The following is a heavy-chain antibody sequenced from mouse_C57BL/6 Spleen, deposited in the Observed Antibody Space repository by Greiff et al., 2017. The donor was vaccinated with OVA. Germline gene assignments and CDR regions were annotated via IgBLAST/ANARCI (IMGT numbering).Heavy chain of an antibody. V-gene: IGHV1-85*01. CDR2: IYPRDGST. CDR3: ARQGQLRLRYFDY. J-gene: IGHJ2*01. Sequence: QVQLQQSGPELVKPGASVKLSCKASGYTFTSYDINWVKQRPGQGLEWIGWIYPRDGSTKYNEKFKGKATLTVDTSSSTAYMELHSLTSEVSGVYFCARQGQLRLRYFDYWRQGTTLTVSS. CDR1: GYTFTSYD. D-gene: IGHD3-2*02.